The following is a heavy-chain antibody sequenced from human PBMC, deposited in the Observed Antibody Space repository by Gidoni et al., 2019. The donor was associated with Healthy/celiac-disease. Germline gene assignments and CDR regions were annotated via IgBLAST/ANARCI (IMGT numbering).Heavy chain of an antibody. D-gene: IGHD3-10*01. Sequence: QVQLVQSGAEVKKPGASVKGSCKASGYTFTSYAMHWGRQAPGQRLEWMGWINAGNGNPKYSQKFQGRVTITRDTSASTAYMELSSLRSEDTAVYYCARDFLRSMVQGTDAFDIWGQGTMVTVSS. CDR2: INAGNGNP. CDR1: GYTFTSYA. V-gene: IGHV1-3*01. J-gene: IGHJ3*02. CDR3: ARDFLRSMVQGTDAFDI.